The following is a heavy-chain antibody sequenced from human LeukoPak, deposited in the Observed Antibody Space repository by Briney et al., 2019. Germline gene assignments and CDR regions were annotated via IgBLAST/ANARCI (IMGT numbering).Heavy chain of an antibody. CDR2: ISGSGGST. CDR3: ARDPQGSGSYGMDV. Sequence: GGSLRLSCAASGFTFSSYAMSWVRQAPGKGLEWVSAISGSGGSTFYADSVKGRFTISRDNSKNTLYLQMNSLRAEDTAVYYCARDPQGSGSYGMDVWGQGTTVTVSS. D-gene: IGHD3-10*01. CDR1: GFTFSSYA. J-gene: IGHJ6*02. V-gene: IGHV3-23*01.